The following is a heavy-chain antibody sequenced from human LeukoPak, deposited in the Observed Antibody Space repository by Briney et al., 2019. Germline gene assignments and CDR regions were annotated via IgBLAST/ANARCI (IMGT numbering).Heavy chain of an antibody. CDR1: GYTFTDYY. CDR2: INPTSGGT. V-gene: IGHV1-2*02. CDR3: ARVERYNGDYGWFDP. J-gene: IGHJ5*02. Sequence: ASVNVSCTAAGYTFTDYYIHWVRQAHGQGLEWVGWINPTSGGTTYAQRFQGRVTVTRDTSISTAYMELTRLRSDDTAVYYCARVERYNGDYGWFDPWGQGTLVTVPS. D-gene: IGHD4-17*01.